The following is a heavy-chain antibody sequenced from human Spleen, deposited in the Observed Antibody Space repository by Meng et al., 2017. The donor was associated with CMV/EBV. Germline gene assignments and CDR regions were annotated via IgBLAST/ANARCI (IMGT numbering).Heavy chain of an antibody. CDR3: ARDESSGWSRGYWFDP. D-gene: IGHD6-19*01. Sequence: VQRVQSGAEVKKPGAPVKVSCKASGYTFTGYYMHWVRQAPGQGLEWMGWINPNSGGTNYAQKFQGRVTMTRDTSISTAYMELSRLRSDDTAVYYCARDESSGWSRGYWFDPWGQGTLVTVSS. CDR1: GYTFTGYY. V-gene: IGHV1-2*02. J-gene: IGHJ5*02. CDR2: INPNSGGT.